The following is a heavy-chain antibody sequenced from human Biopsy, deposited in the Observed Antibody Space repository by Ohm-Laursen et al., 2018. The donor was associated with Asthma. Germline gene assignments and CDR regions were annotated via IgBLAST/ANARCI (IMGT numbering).Heavy chain of an antibody. J-gene: IGHJ6*02. V-gene: IGHV1-69*01. D-gene: IGHD5-12*01. Sequence: SSVKLSCKVSGDSFSNYAISWVRQAPGQGLEWMGGIIPVLGTPDHAQMFEGRVTITADESTSTAYMELSSLSSEDTAVYYCARGYSGSDRIVYYYSGLEVWGQGTTVTVSS. CDR2: IIPVLGTP. CDR3: ARGYSGSDRIVYYYSGLEV. CDR1: GDSFSNYA.